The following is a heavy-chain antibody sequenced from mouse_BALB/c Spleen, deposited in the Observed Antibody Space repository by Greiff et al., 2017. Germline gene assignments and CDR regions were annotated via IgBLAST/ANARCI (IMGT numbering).Heavy chain of an antibody. CDR1: GFSLTSYG. Sequence: VQGVESGPGLVAPSQSLSITCTVSGFSLTSYGVHWVRQPPGKGLEWLGVIWAGGSTNYNSALMSRLSISKDNSKSQVFLKMNSLQTDDTAMYYCARGPYYDYDYAYWGQGTLVTVSA. J-gene: IGHJ3*01. V-gene: IGHV2-9*02. D-gene: IGHD2-4*01. CDR2: IWAGGST. CDR3: ARGPYYDYDYAY.